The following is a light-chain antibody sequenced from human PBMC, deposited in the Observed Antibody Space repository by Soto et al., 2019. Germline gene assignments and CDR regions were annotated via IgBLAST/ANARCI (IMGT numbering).Light chain of an antibody. J-gene: IGLJ2*01. CDR1: GSDVGGYNS. CDR3: CSFTGTYTGIL. CDR2: DVN. V-gene: IGLV2-11*01. Sequence: QPVLTQPRSVSGSPGQSVTISCIGTGSDVGGYNSVSWYQRHPDRPPQLIIYDVNKRPSGVPGRFSGSRSANAASLTISGLQAEDDGDYFCCSFTGTYTGILFGGGTKLTVL.